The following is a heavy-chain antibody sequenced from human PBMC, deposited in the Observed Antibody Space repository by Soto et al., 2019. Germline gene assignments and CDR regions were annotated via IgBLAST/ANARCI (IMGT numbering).Heavy chain of an antibody. CDR2: IKHDGSEK. V-gene: IGHV3-7*01. Sequence: EVQLVKSGGGLVQPGGSLRLSCAASGFTFSAYWMSWVRQTPGKGLEWVANIKHDGSEKYYVDSVKGRFTISRDNAKNSLFLEMNSLRAEDTAVFYCAIITRGFSMDVWGQGTTVTVSS. D-gene: IGHD1-20*01. CDR1: GFTFSAYW. CDR3: AIITRGFSMDV. J-gene: IGHJ6*02.